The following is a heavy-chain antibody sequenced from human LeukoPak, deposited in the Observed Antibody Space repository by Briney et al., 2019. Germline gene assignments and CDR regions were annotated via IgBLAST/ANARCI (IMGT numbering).Heavy chain of an antibody. D-gene: IGHD1-26*01. J-gene: IGHJ4*02. CDR3: ARLVGATTDFDY. CDR2: INPNSGGT. V-gene: IGHV1-2*02. Sequence: ASVTVSCKASGYTFTGYYMHGVRQAPGQGLEWMGWINPNSGGTNYAQKFQGRVTMTRDTSISTAYMELSRLRSDDTAVYYCARLVGATTDFDYWGQGTLVTVSS. CDR1: GYTFTGYY.